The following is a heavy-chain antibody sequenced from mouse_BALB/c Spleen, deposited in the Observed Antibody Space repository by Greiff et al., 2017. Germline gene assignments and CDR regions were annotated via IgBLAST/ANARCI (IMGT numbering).Heavy chain of an antibody. CDR2: INPSNGRT. D-gene: IGHD3-1*01. CDR1: GYTFTSYW. J-gene: IGHJ4*01. Sequence: QVQLQQPGAELVKPGASVKLSCKASGYTFTSYWMHWVKQRPGQGLEWIGEINPSNGRTNYNEKFKSKATLTVDKSSSTAYMQLSSLTSEDSAVYYCARRGAILMDYWGQGTSVTVSS. CDR3: ARRGAILMDY. V-gene: IGHV1S81*02.